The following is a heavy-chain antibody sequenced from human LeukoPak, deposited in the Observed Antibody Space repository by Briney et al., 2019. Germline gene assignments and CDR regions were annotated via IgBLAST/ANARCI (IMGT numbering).Heavy chain of an antibody. V-gene: IGHV4-59*01. D-gene: IGHD3-22*01. J-gene: IGHJ2*01. CDR1: GGSISIYY. Sequence: SEALSLTCTVPGGSISIYYWCCIRQRPGKGLEWIGYIYYSVSTNYNPSLKSRVTISVDTPMKQLSLKLSSVTAADTAVYYCARARVCTYNYDRSGSYTSDCNFDLWGRGTLAPVSS. CDR3: ARARVCTYNYDRSGSYTSDCNFDL. CDR2: IYYSVST.